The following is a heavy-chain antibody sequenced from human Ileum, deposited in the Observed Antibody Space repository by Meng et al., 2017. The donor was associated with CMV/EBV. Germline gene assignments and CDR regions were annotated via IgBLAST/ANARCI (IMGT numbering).Heavy chain of an antibody. CDR1: GFTFSTYW. J-gene: IGHJ5*02. D-gene: IGHD3-22*01. CDR3: ARAGWASGNYYEWFDP. V-gene: IGHV3-7*01. CDR2: IKDDGNEK. Sequence: GGSLRLSCTASGFTFSTYWMSWVRQTPAKGLEWLAQIKDDGNEKYYVDSVRGRFTISRDNAKNSLYLQINSLRADDTAFYYCARAGWASGNYYEWFDPWGQGTLVTVSS.